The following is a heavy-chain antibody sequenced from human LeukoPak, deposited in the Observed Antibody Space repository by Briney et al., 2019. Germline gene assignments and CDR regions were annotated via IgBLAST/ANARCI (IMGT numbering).Heavy chain of an antibody. CDR2: IYSGGST. CDR3: ARGLGYCTSTTCLLPFDY. Sequence: PGGSLRLSCAVSGFTVRTYYMTWVRQAPGKGLECVSVIYSGGSTYYADSVKGRFTVSRDNSKNTLYLQMNSLRAEDTAMYYCARGLGYCTSTTCLLPFDYWGQGTLVTVSS. V-gene: IGHV3-53*01. CDR1: GFTVRTYY. D-gene: IGHD2-2*01. J-gene: IGHJ4*02.